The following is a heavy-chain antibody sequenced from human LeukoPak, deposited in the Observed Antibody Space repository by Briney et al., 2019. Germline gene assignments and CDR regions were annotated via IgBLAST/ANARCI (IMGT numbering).Heavy chain of an antibody. D-gene: IGHD6-19*01. CDR2: ISSSSSYI. CDR3: ARDEGSSGWHY. CDR1: GFTFSSYS. V-gene: IGHV3-21*01. Sequence: NPGGSLGLSCAASGFTFSSYSMTWVRQAPGKGLEWVSSISSSSSYIYYADSVKGRFTISRDNAKNSLYLQMNSLRAEDTAVYYCARDEGSSGWHYWGQGTLVTVSS. J-gene: IGHJ4*02.